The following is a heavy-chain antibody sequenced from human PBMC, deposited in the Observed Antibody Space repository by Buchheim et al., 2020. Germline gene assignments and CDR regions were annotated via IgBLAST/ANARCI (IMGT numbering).Heavy chain of an antibody. V-gene: IGHV3-30*04. CDR2: MWHEESSK. D-gene: IGHD1-26*01. Sequence: QVQLVESGGGVVQPGRSLRLSCAASQFTFSDHAMHWFRQAPGKGLEWVAVMWHEESSKLYADSVKGRFTISRDNSKNTLYLQMNSLRPEDTAIYYCARDISGSYGVDHWGQGT. CDR1: QFTFSDHA. CDR3: ARDISGSYGVDH. J-gene: IGHJ4*02.